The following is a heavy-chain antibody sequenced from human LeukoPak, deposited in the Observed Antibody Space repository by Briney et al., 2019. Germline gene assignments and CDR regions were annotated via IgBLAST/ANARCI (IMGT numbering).Heavy chain of an antibody. J-gene: IGHJ5*02. CDR2: INHSGST. V-gene: IGHV4-34*01. CDR3: AQRIQLWLGGWFDP. D-gene: IGHD5-18*01. CDR1: GGSISSYY. Sequence: SSETLSLTCTVSGGSISSYYWSWIRQPARKGLEWIGEINHSGSTNYNPSLKSRVTISVDTSKNQFSLKLSSVTAADTAVYYCAQRIQLWLGGWFDPWGQGTLVTVSS.